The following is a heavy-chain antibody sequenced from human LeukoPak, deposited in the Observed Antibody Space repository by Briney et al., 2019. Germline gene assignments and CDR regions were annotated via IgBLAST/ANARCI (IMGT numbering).Heavy chain of an antibody. V-gene: IGHV4-39*01. CDR3: ARRPHYFDY. CDR2: IYYSGST. J-gene: IGHJ4*02. CDR1: GGSISSSSYY. Sequence: PSETLSLTCTVSGGSISSSSYYWGWIRQPPGKGLEWIGSIYYSGSTYYNPSLKSRVTISVDTSKNQFSLKLSSVTAADTAVYYCARRPHYFDYWGQGTLVTVSS.